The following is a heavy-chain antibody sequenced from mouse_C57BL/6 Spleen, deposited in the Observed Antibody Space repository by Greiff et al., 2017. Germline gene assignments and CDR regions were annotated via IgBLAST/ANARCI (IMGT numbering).Heavy chain of an antibody. CDR3: ARDGGYDGYYEGAMDY. CDR2: INYDGSST. Sequence: EVKLMESEGGLVQPGSSMKLSCTASGFTFSDYYMAWVRQVPEKGLEWVANINYDGSSTYYLDSLKSRFIISRDNAKNILYLQMSSLKSEDTATYYCARDGGYDGYYEGAMDYWGQGTSVTVSS. V-gene: IGHV5-16*01. CDR1: GFTFSDYY. J-gene: IGHJ4*01. D-gene: IGHD2-3*01.